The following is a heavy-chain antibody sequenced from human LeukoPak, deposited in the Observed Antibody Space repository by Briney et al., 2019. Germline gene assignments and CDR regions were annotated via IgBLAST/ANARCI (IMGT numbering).Heavy chain of an antibody. Sequence: GGSLRLSCVASGFTFSSFSMNWVRQAPGKGLEWVSSISSSGIYTYYGDSVKGRFTISRDNAKNSLYLQMNSLRAEDTAVYYCARDSPSRDSSDYMDVWGKGTTVTVSS. D-gene: IGHD6-6*01. V-gene: IGHV3-21*01. J-gene: IGHJ6*03. CDR2: ISSSGIYT. CDR1: GFTFSSFS. CDR3: ARDSPSRDSSDYMDV.